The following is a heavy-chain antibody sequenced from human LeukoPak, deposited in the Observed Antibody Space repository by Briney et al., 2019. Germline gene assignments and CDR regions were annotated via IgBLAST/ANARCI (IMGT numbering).Heavy chain of an antibody. D-gene: IGHD6-13*01. CDR2: IIPIFGTA. CDR3: ARDRGTPAAGPEPFDY. Sequence: GASVKVSCKASGGTFTSYAISWVRQAPGQGLEWMGGIIPIFGTANYAQKFQGRVTITADKSTSTAYMELSSLRSEDTAAYYCARDRGTPAAGPEPFDYWGQVTLVTVSS. CDR1: GGTFTSYA. J-gene: IGHJ4*02. V-gene: IGHV1-69*06.